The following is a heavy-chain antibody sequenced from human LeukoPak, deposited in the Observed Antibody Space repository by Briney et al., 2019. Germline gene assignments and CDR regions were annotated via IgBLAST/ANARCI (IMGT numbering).Heavy chain of an antibody. CDR1: GFTFSSYS. V-gene: IGHV3-43*01. D-gene: IGHD3-3*01. CDR2: ISWDGGST. CDR3: AKVYYGYYYYYGMDV. J-gene: IGHJ6*02. Sequence: GGSLRLSCAASGFTFSSYSMNWVRQAPGKGLEWVSLISWDGGSTYYADSVKGRFTISRDNSKNSLYLQMNSLRTEDTALYYCAKVYYGYYYYYGMDVWGQGTTVTVSS.